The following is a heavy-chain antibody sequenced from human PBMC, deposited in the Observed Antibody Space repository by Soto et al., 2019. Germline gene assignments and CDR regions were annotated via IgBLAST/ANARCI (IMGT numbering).Heavy chain of an antibody. CDR2: INHSGST. J-gene: IGHJ4*02. V-gene: IGHV4-34*01. D-gene: IGHD1-26*01. Sequence: PSETLSLTCAVYGGSFSGYYWSWIRQPPGKGLEWIGEINHSGSTNYNPSLKSRVTISVDTSKNQFSLKLSSVTAAGTAVYYCARGGVFYWSFLNYWGQGTLVTVSS. CDR1: GGSFSGYY. CDR3: ARGGVFYWSFLNY.